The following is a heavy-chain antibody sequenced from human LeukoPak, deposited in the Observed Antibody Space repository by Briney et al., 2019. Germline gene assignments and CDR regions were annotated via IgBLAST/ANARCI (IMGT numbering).Heavy chain of an antibody. CDR1: GLTFSSHW. J-gene: IGHJ4*02. CDR2: ITNDGSST. V-gene: IGHV3-74*01. Sequence: GGSLRLSCAASGLTFSSHWMHWVRQAPGKGLVWVSRITNDGSSTTYADSVKGRFTISRDNSKNTLYLQMDSLRAEDTALFYCARDHYGDYYFDSWGQGTLVTVSS. CDR3: ARDHYGDYYFDS. D-gene: IGHD4-17*01.